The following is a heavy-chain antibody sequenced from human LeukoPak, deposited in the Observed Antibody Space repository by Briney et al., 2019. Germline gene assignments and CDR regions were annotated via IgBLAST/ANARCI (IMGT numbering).Heavy chain of an antibody. CDR2: IDYSGST. V-gene: IGHV4-39*01. J-gene: IGHJ4*02. D-gene: IGHD6-19*01. Sequence: SETLSLTCTVSGGSISSSSYYWGWIRQPPGKGLEWIRSIDYSGSTYENPSLKSRVTMSVDTSKNQFSLKLSSVTAADTAVYYCARQGPYRSGWSIDYWGQGTLVTVSS. CDR1: GGSISSSSYY. CDR3: ARQGPYRSGWSIDY.